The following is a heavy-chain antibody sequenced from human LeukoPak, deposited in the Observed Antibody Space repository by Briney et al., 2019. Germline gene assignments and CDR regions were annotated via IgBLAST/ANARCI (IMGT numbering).Heavy chain of an antibody. Sequence: PGGSLRLSCAASGFTFSSYAMHWVRQAPGKGLEWVAVISYDGSNKYYADSVKGRFTIFRDNSKNTLYLQMNSLRAEDTAVYYCARLRTLDYWGQGTLVTVSS. CDR3: ARLRTLDY. J-gene: IGHJ4*02. D-gene: IGHD1-1*01. CDR2: ISYDGSNK. V-gene: IGHV3-30-3*01. CDR1: GFTFSSYA.